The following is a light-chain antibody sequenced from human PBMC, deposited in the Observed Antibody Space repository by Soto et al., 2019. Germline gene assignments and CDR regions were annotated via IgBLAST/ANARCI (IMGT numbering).Light chain of an antibody. V-gene: IGKV1-39*01. Sequence: DIQITQSPSSLSASVVDRVTITCRASQSISSYLNWYQQKPGKAPKLLIYAASSLQSGVPSRFSGSGSGTDFTLTISSLQPEDFATYYCQQLRSYPSTFGGGTKVDIK. CDR1: QSISSY. CDR3: QQLRSYPST. CDR2: AAS. J-gene: IGKJ4*01.